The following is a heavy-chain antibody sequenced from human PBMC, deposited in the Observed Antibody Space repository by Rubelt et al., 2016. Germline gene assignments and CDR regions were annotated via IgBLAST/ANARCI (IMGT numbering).Heavy chain of an antibody. V-gene: IGHV3-23*01. Sequence: EYGGGLVQPGGSLRLSCAASGFTFSSYAMSWVRQAPGKGLEWVSAISGSGGSTYYADSVKGRFTISRDNSKNTLYLQMNSLRAEDTAVYYCASAQLGDYYYGMDVWGQGTTVTVSS. CDR1: GFTFSSYA. J-gene: IGHJ6*02. D-gene: IGHD6-6*01. CDR2: ISGSGGST. CDR3: ASAQLGDYYYGMDV.